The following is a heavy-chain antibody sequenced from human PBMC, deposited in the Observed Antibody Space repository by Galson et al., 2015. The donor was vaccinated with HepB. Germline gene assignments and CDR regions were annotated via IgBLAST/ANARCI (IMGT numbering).Heavy chain of an antibody. V-gene: IGHV3-33*06. CDR2: IWYDGSNK. CDR1: GFTFSSYG. J-gene: IGHJ4*02. CDR3: AKGYSYGYDFDY. Sequence: SLRLSCAASGFTFSSYGMHWVRQAPGKGLEWVAVIWYDGSNKYCADSVKGRFTISRDNSKNTLYLQMNSLRAEDTAVYYCAKGYSYGYDFDYWGQGTLVTVSS. D-gene: IGHD5-18*01.